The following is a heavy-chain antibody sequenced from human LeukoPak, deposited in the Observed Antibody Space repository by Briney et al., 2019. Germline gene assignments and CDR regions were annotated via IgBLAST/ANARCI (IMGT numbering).Heavy chain of an antibody. D-gene: IGHD2-2*01. CDR3: ARAFPRYCSSTSCYAYYYGMDV. CDR2: ISAYNGNT. V-gene: IGHV1-18*04. CDR1: GYTFTSYG. J-gene: IGHJ6*04. Sequence: GASVKVSCKASGYTFTSYGISWVRQAPGQGLEWMGWISAYNGNTNYAQKLQGRVTKTTDTSTSTAYMELRSLRSDDTAVYYCARAFPRYCSSTSCYAYYYGMDVWGKGTTVTVSS.